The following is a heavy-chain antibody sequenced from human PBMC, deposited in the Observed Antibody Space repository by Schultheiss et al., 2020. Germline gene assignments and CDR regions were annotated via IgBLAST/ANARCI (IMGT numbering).Heavy chain of an antibody. J-gene: IGHJ3*02. V-gene: IGHV4-59*01. Sequence: SETLSLTCAVSGGSISDYYWSWIRQPPGKGLEWIGYIHYTGITNYNPSLKSRVSISLDKSRNQFSLELSSVTAADTAIYFCARDLIFNYDGSGLHTFDIWGQGKRDTV. CDR1: GGSISDYY. CDR3: ARDLIFNYDGSGLHTFDI. D-gene: IGHD3-22*01. CDR2: IHYTGIT.